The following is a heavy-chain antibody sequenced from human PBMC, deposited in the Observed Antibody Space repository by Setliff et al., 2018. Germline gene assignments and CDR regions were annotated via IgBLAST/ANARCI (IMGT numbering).Heavy chain of an antibody. J-gene: IGHJ4*02. CDR3: ASVDSSDYPGY. D-gene: IGHD4-17*01. CDR1: GFTFSNAW. V-gene: IGHV3-73*01. CDR2: IRRKADNVAP. Sequence: PGGSLRLSCAASGFTFSNAWMSWVRQASGKGLEWVGRIRRKADNVAPLYAASVKGRFIISRDDSKNTAYLQMNSLKTEDTAVYYCASVDSSDYPGYWGQGTLVTVSS.